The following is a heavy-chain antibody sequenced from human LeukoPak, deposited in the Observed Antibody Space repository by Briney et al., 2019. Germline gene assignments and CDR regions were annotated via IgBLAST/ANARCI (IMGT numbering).Heavy chain of an antibody. Sequence: GASVKVSCKASGYTFTGYYMHWVRQAPGQGLEWMGWINPNSGGTNYAQKFQGRVTMTRDTSISTAYMELSRLRSDDTAVYYCARAPDITMVRGVITFDYWGQGTLVTVSS. J-gene: IGHJ4*02. D-gene: IGHD3-10*01. CDR1: GYTFTGYY. CDR2: INPNSGGT. CDR3: ARAPDITMVRGVITFDY. V-gene: IGHV1-2*02.